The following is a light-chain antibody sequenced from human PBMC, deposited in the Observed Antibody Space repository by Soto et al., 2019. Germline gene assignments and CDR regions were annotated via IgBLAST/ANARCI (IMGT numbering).Light chain of an antibody. CDR3: QQYGTSPLT. Sequence: EIVLTQFPGTLSLSPGDRATLSCRASHNVATNYLAWYQQRPGQAPRLLIYGASNRATGIPDRFSGTGSGTDFRLTIGRLEPEDFAVYFCQQYGTSPLTFGGGTKVEIK. CDR2: GAS. V-gene: IGKV3-20*01. J-gene: IGKJ4*01. CDR1: HNVATNY.